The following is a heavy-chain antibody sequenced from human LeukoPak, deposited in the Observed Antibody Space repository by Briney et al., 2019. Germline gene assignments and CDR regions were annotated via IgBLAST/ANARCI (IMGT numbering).Heavy chain of an antibody. CDR2: ISSGSGGTT. J-gene: IGHJ4*02. D-gene: IGHD5-18*01. Sequence: GGSLRLSCAASGFSFSSYSMNWVRQAPGKGLEWLSYISSGSGGTTFYADSVKGRFTISRDNVKNSLSLQMTSLRAEDTAVYYCARDTAMVLGYWGQGTLVTVSS. V-gene: IGHV3-48*01. CDR3: ARDTAMVLGY. CDR1: GFSFSSYS.